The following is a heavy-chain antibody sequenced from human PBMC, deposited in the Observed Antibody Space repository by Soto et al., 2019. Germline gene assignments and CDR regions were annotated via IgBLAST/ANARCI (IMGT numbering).Heavy chain of an antibody. CDR2: ISYDGSNK. V-gene: IGHV3-30-3*01. Sequence: PGGSLRLSCAASGFTFSSHAMHWVRQAPGKGLEWVAVISYDGSNKYYADSVKGRFTISRDNSKNTLYLQMNSLRAEDTAVYYCARDPYYYGSGSYYPPGYWGQGTLVTVSS. D-gene: IGHD3-10*01. CDR1: GFTFSSHA. CDR3: ARDPYYYGSGSYYPPGY. J-gene: IGHJ4*02.